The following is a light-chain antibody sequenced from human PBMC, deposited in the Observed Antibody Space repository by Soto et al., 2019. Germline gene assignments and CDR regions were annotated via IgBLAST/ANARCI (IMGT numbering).Light chain of an antibody. CDR3: QQYGSSPPYT. Sequence: ELVLTQSPGTLSLSPGERATLSCRASQSVSSSYLAWYQQKPGQATRLLIYGASSRATGIPDRFSGSGSGTAFTLSSSRLEPEDFAVYDCQQYGSSPPYTFGQGTKLESK. CDR2: GAS. V-gene: IGKV3-20*01. CDR1: QSVSSSY. J-gene: IGKJ2*01.